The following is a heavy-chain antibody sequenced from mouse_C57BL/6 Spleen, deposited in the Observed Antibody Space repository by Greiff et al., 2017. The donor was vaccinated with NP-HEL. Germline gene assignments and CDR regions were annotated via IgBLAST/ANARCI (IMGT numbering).Heavy chain of an antibody. V-gene: IGHV1-82*01. CDR2: INPGDGDT. Sequence: VHVKQSGPELVKPGASVKISCKASGYAFSSYWMNWVKQRPGKGLEWIGRINPGDGDTNYNGKFKGKATLTADNSASTAYMQLSSLTSEDSAVYCSGRAYCYGSNYFDYWGQGTTLTVSS. J-gene: IGHJ2*01. D-gene: IGHD1-1*01. CDR3: GRAYCYGSNYFDY. CDR1: GYAFSSYW.